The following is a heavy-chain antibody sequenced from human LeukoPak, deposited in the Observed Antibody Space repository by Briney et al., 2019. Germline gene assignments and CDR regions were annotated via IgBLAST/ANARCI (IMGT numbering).Heavy chain of an antibody. CDR2: IYYSGST. D-gene: IGHD5-12*01. CDR3: ARGHGYSGYDRWGLLDY. CDR1: GGSISSSSYY. J-gene: IGHJ4*02. V-gene: IGHV4-39*01. Sequence: SETLSLTCTVSGGSISSSSYYWGWIRQPPGKKLEWIGSIYYSGSTYYNPSLKSRVTISVDTSKNQFSLRLSSVTAADTAVYYCARGHGYSGYDRWGLLDYWGQGTLVTVSP.